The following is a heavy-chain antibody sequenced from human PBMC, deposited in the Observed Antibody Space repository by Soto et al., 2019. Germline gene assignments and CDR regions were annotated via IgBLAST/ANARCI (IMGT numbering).Heavy chain of an antibody. J-gene: IGHJ5*02. CDR2: IIPILGIA. D-gene: IGHD3-10*01. Sequence: ASVKVSCKASGGTFSSYTISWVRQAPGQGLEWMGRIIPILGIANYAQKFQGRVTITADKSTSTAYMELSSLRSEDTAVYYCAREDYYGSGNFDPWGQGTLVTVSS. CDR1: GGTFSSYT. CDR3: AREDYYGSGNFDP. V-gene: IGHV1-69*04.